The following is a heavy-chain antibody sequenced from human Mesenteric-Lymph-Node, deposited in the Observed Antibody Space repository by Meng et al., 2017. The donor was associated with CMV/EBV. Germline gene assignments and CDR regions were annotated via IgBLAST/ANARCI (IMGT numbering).Heavy chain of an antibody. CDR2: IYYSGST. V-gene: IGHV4-59*12. CDR1: GGSISSYY. J-gene: IGHJ4*02. D-gene: IGHD6-19*01. Sequence: SETLSLTCTVSGGSISSYYWSWIRQPPGKGLEWIGYIYYSGSTNYNPSLKSRVTISVDTSKTQFSLKLSSVIAADTAVYYCARYYSSGWSYYFDYWGQGTLVTVSS. CDR3: ARYYSSGWSYYFDY.